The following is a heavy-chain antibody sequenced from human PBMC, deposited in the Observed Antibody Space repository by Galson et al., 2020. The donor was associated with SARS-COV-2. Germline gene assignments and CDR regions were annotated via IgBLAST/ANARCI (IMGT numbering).Heavy chain of an antibody. D-gene: IGHD3-16*01. CDR1: GDSISSYY. V-gene: IGHV4-59*01. CDR3: ARGGGLVGFDR. CDR2: INYSGIT. J-gene: IGHJ5*02. Sequence: SETMSLTCSVSGDSISSYYWSWIRQPPGKGLEWIGYINYSGITNYNPSLKSRVTISVDTSKNQCSLKLNSVTAADTAVYYCARGGGLVGFDRWGQGTLVTVSS.